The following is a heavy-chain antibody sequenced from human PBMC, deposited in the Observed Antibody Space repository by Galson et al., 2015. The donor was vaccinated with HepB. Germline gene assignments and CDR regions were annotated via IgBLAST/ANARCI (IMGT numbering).Heavy chain of an antibody. J-gene: IGHJ4*02. CDR1: GSINNYY. V-gene: IGHV4-59*08. D-gene: IGHD5-12*01. Sequence: GSINNYYWSWIRQSPGNRLEWIGYIYYNGDTTYNPSLGYRVGMSVDTSVNQVSLWLTSVTAADTAVYYCARHPGRGSVGYAFDLWGQGTLVTVSA. CDR2: IYYNGDT. CDR3: ARHPGRGSVGYAFDL.